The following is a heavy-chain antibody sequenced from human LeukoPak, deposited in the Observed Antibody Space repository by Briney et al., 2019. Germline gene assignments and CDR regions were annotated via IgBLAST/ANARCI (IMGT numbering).Heavy chain of an antibody. D-gene: IGHD5-18*01. CDR1: GYTFTSYG. J-gene: IGHJ3*02. Sequence: GSSVKVSCKASGYTFTSYGISWVRQAPGQGLEWMGWISAYNGNTNYAQKFQGRVTITADKSTSTAYMELSSLRSEDTAVYYCASGYSYAVAFDIWGQGTMVTVSS. CDR2: ISAYNGNT. CDR3: ASGYSYAVAFDI. V-gene: IGHV1-18*01.